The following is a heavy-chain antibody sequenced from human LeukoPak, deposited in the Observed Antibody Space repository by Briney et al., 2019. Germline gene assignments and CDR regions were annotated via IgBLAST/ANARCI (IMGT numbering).Heavy chain of an antibody. D-gene: IGHD3-22*01. V-gene: IGHV4-34*01. CDR2: INHSGST. J-gene: IGHJ4*02. CDR1: GGSFSGYY. CDR3: ARTSAYYYDSSGYYWGYYFDY. Sequence: PSETLSLTCAVYGGSFSGYYWSWIRQPPGKGLDWIGEINHSGSTNYNPSLKSRVTISVDTSKNQFSLKLSSVTAADTAVYYCARTSAYYYDSSGYYWGYYFDYWGQGTLVTVSS.